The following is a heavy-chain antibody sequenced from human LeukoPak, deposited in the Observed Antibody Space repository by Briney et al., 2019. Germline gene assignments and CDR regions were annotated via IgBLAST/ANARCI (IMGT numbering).Heavy chain of an antibody. J-gene: IGHJ3*02. CDR2: INPNSGGT. V-gene: IGHV1-2*02. CDR1: GYTFTGYY. CDR3: ARVVAAEITTDAFDI. Sequence: ASVKVSCKASGYTFTGYYMHWVRQAPGQGLEWMGWINPNSGGTNYAQKFQGRVTMTRDTSISTAYMELSRLRSDDTAVYYCARVVAAEITTDAFDIWGQGTMVTVSS. D-gene: IGHD6-13*01.